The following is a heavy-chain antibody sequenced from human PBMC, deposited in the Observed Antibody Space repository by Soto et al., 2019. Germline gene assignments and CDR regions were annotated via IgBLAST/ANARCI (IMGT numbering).Heavy chain of an antibody. CDR3: ARDRSNTLRETRYGMDA. CDR2: ISSSGSTI. J-gene: IGHJ6*01. CDR1: VFTFSSYE. D-gene: IGHD2-2*02. Sequence: GSLRISCASSVFTFSSYEMNCVRQSPGKGLEWVSYISSSGSTIYYADSVKGRFTISRDNAKNSLYLQMNSLRAEDTAVYYCARDRSNTLRETRYGMDAGGQGTAVIV. V-gene: IGHV3-48*03.